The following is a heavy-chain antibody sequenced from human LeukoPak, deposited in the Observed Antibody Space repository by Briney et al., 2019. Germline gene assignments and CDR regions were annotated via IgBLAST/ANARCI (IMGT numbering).Heavy chain of an antibody. CDR3: AMGMSYYYYMDV. CDR1: GGSISSYY. Sequence: SETLSLTCTVSGGSISSYYWSWIRQPPGKGLEWIGYIYYSGSTSYNPSLKSRVTISVDTSKNQFSLKLSSVTAADTAVYYCAMGMSYYYYMDVWGKGTTVTVSS. J-gene: IGHJ6*03. D-gene: IGHD7-27*01. V-gene: IGHV4-59*08. CDR2: IYYSGST.